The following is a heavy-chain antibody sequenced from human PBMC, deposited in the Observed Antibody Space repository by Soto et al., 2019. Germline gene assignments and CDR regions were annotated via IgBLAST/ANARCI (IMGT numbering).Heavy chain of an antibody. CDR1: GFTFSIYS. CDR3: ARGRLWSFDY. D-gene: IGHD3-10*01. V-gene: IGHV3-48*02. Sequence: EVQLVESGGGLVQPGGSLRLSCAGSGFTFSIYSMNWVRQPPGKGLEWISHINSDGSTIYYADSLKGRITMSRDNARNSLYLKMNSLRDEDAAVYYCARGRLWSFDYWGQGTLVTVSS. J-gene: IGHJ4*02. CDR2: INSDGSTI.